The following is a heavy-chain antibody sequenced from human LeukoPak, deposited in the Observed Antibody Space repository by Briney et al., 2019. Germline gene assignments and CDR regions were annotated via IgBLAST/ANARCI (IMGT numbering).Heavy chain of an antibody. CDR3: ASGRDYYFDY. J-gene: IGHJ4*02. D-gene: IGHD3-10*01. Sequence: PGGSLRLSCAPSGFTVNSNYMICVRQATGKGLEWVSVIYSGGSTYYADYVKGRFSISRDNSKNTLYLQMNSLRAEDTAVYYCASGRDYYFDYWGQGTLVSVFS. V-gene: IGHV3-53*01. CDR1: GFTVNSNY. CDR2: IYSGGST.